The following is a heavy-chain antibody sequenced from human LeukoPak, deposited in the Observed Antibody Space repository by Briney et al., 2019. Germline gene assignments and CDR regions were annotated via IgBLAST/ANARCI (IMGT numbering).Heavy chain of an antibody. CDR1: GFTFTNYE. D-gene: IGHD3-16*02. V-gene: IGHV3-48*03. CDR3: ARDFFAFGGVIVLLDY. CDR2: ISSSTSTI. Sequence: GGSLRLSCAASGFTFTNYEMNWVRQAPGKGLEWVSYISSSTSTIYYADSVKGRFTISRDNAKKSLYLQMNSLRDEDTAVYYCARDFFAFGGVIVLLDYWGQGTLVTVSS. J-gene: IGHJ4*02.